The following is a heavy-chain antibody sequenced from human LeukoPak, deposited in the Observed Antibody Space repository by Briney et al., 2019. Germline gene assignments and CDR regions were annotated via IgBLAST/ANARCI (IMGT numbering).Heavy chain of an antibody. CDR3: ARDYSNYPDAFDI. D-gene: IGHD4-11*01. CDR2: IYHSGST. J-gene: IGHJ3*02. CDR1: GYSISSGYY. V-gene: IGHV4-38-2*01. Sequence: SETLSLTCAVSGYSISSGYYWGWIRQPPGKGLEWIGSIYHSGSTYYNPSLKSRVTISVDTSKNQFSLKLSSVTAADTAVCYCARDYSNYPDAFDIWGQGTMVTVSS.